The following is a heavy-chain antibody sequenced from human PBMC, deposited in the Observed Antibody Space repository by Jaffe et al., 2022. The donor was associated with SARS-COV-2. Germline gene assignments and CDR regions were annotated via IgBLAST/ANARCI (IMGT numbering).Heavy chain of an antibody. J-gene: IGHJ4*02. CDR2: ISSSSNNI. CDR1: GFTFSSYG. CDR3: ARDRGYCSGDSCYYYFDF. Sequence: EVQLVESGGGLVQPGGSLRLSCAASGFTFSSYGMNWVRQAPGKGLEWVSYISSSSNNIYYADSVKGRFTISRDNAKNSLFLKMNSLRDEDTAVYYCARDRGYCSGDSCYYYFDFWGQGNLVTVSS. D-gene: IGHD2-15*01. V-gene: IGHV3-48*02.